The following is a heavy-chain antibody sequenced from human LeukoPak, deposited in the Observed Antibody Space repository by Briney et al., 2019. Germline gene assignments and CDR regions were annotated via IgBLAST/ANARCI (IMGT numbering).Heavy chain of an antibody. D-gene: IGHD4-17*01. CDR1: GGTFSSYA. V-gene: IGHV1-69*04. J-gene: IGHJ3*02. Sequence: GSSVKVSCKASGGTFSSYAISWVRQAPGQGLEWMGRIIPILGIANYAQKFQGRVTITADKSTSTAYMELSSLRSEHTAVYYCARDSLPFAVTTGAFDIWGQGTMVTVSS. CDR3: ARDSLPFAVTTGAFDI. CDR2: IIPILGIA.